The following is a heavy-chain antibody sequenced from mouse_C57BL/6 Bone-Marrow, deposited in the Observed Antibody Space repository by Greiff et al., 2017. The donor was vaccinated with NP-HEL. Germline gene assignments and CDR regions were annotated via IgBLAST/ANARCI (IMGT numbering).Heavy chain of an antibody. CDR1: GYTFTSYW. CDR3: ARSDYYYGSGFAY. Sequence: QVQLQQPGAELVMPGASVKLSCKASGYTFTSYWMHWVKQRPGQGLEWIGEIDPSDSYTNYNQKFKGKSTLTVDKSSSTAYMQLSSLTSEDSAVYYCARSDYYYGSGFAYWGQGTLVTVSA. CDR2: IDPSDSYT. D-gene: IGHD1-1*01. J-gene: IGHJ3*01. V-gene: IGHV1-69*01.